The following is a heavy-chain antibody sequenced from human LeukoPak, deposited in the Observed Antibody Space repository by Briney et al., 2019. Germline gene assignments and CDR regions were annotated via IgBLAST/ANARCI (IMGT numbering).Heavy chain of an antibody. CDR3: ARLDILTGYWYFDY. Sequence: SVKVSCTASGVTFSSYAISWVRQAPGQGLECMGGIIPIFGTANYAQKFQGRVTITADKSTSTAYMELSSLRSEDTAVYYCARLDILTGYWYFDYWGQGTLVTVSS. J-gene: IGHJ4*02. CDR2: IIPIFGTA. D-gene: IGHD3-9*01. V-gene: IGHV1-69*06. CDR1: GVTFSSYA.